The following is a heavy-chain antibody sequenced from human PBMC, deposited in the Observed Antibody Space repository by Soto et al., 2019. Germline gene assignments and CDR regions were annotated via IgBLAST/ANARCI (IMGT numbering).Heavy chain of an antibody. D-gene: IGHD6-19*01. CDR1: GLTVRSNY. Sequence: EVQLVETGGGLIQPGGSLRLSCAASGLTVRSNYMSWVRQAPGKGLEWVSLIFSGGSTYYADSVKGRFTISRDNSKNMVYHQMNSLRAEDTAVYYCAGEVGSGGWYYYYFGMDAWGQGTTVTVSS. V-gene: IGHV3-53*02. CDR3: AGEVGSGGWYYYYFGMDA. CDR2: IFSGGST. J-gene: IGHJ6*02.